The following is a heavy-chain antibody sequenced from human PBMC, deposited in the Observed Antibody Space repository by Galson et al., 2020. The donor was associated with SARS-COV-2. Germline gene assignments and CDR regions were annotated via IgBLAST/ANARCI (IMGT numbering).Heavy chain of an antibody. V-gene: IGHV3-30*04. J-gene: IGHJ6*02. Sequence: PGKGLEWVAVISYDGSNKYYADSVKGRFTISRDNSKNTLYLQMNSLRAEDTAVYYCARARGGSYFGGMDVWGQGTTVTVSS. D-gene: IGHD1-26*01. CDR2: ISYDGSNK. CDR3: ARARGGSYFGGMDV.